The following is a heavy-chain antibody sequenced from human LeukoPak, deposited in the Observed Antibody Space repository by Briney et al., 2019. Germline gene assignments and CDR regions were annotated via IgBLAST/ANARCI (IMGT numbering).Heavy chain of an antibody. D-gene: IGHD6-13*01. J-gene: IGHJ4*02. CDR2: INPNSGGT. CDR3: ARVPIAAAPADY. Sequence: PSVKVSCKAAGYTFTGYYMHWVRQAPGQGLEWMGWINPNSGGTNYAQKFQGRVSITRDTSISTAYMELSRLRSDDTAVYYCARVPIAAAPADYWGQGTLVTVSS. V-gene: IGHV1-2*02. CDR1: GYTFTGYY.